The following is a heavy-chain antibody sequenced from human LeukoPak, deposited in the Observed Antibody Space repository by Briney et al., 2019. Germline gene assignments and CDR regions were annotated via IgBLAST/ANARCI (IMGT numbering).Heavy chain of an antibody. CDR1: GFTFSDYY. Sequence: GGSLRLSCAASGFTFSDYYMSWIRQAPGKGLEWVSYISSSGSTIYYADSVKGRFTISRDNAKNSLYLQMNSLRAEDTAVYYCVRVTSRSSWFRSDYYYGMDVWGQGTTVTVSS. CDR2: ISSSGSTI. D-gene: IGHD6-13*01. CDR3: VRVTSRSSWFRSDYYYGMDV. V-gene: IGHV3-11*01. J-gene: IGHJ6*02.